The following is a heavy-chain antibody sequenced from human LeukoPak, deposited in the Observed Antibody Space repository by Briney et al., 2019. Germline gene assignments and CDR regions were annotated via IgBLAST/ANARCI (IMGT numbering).Heavy chain of an antibody. CDR3: AKADPPGVDLTTKYRDV. CDR1: GYTFSSYA. J-gene: IGHJ6*02. D-gene: IGHD4-11*01. V-gene: IGHV3-23*01. CDR2: ISGSGGRT. Sequence: GGSLRLSCAASGYTFSSYAMSWVRQAPGKGLEWVSAISGSGGRTFYADSVKGRFTISRDNSKKTLFLQMNSLRAEDTALYYCAKADPPGVDLTTKYRDVWAKGPRSPSP.